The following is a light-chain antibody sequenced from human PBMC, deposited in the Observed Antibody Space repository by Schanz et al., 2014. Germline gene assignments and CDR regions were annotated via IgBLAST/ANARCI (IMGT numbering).Light chain of an antibody. CDR2: GVS. CDR3: QQYNNWPQT. V-gene: IGKV3-20*01. Sequence: EIVLTQSPGTLSLSPGERATLSCRASQSVSSSYLAWYQQKPGQAPRLLIYGVSSRATGIPDSFSGSGSGTDFTLTISRLEPEDFAVYYCQQYNNWPQTFGQGTKVEIK. CDR1: QSVSSSY. J-gene: IGKJ1*01.